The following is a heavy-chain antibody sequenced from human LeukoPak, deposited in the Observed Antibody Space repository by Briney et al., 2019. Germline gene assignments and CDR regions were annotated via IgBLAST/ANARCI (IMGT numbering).Heavy chain of an antibody. CDR3: ARDRDSYYYYMDV. CDR2: IYTSGST. V-gene: IGHV4-4*07. D-gene: IGHD3-10*01. Sequence: SETLSLTCTVSGGSVSSYYWSWIRQPAGKGLEWIGRIYTSGSTNYNPSLKSRVTMSVDTSKNQFSLKLNSVTAADTAVYYCARDRDSYYYYMDVWGKGTTVTISS. J-gene: IGHJ6*03. CDR1: GGSVSSYY.